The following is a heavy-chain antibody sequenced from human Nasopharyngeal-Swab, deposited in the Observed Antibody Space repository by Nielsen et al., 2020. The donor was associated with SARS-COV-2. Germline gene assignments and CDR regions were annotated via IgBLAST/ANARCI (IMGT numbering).Heavy chain of an antibody. CDR3: ARHLAVAGDFDY. D-gene: IGHD6-19*01. CDR2: INHSGST. Sequence: SETLSLTCAVYGGSFSGYYWSWIRQPPGKGLEWIGEINHSGSTNYDPSLKSRVTVSLDTSKNQFSLKLSSVTAADTAVYYCARHLAVAGDFDYWGQGTLVTVSS. J-gene: IGHJ4*02. V-gene: IGHV4-34*01. CDR1: GGSFSGYY.